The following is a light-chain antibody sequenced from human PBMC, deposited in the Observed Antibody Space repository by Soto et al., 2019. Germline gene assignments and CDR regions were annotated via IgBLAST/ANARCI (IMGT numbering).Light chain of an antibody. Sequence: EIVLTQSPATLSLSPGERATLSCRASQSVSSYLAWYQQKPGQAPRLLIYDAANRATGIPARFSGSASSTHFTHTISSREPEDFAVYYCQQRSNWPPLTFGGGTKVEIK. CDR3: QQRSNWPPLT. CDR1: QSVSSY. CDR2: DAA. J-gene: IGKJ4*01. V-gene: IGKV3-11*01.